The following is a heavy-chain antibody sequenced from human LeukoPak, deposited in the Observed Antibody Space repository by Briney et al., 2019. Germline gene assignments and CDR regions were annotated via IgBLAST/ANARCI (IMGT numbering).Heavy chain of an antibody. CDR1: GFTVSSNY. D-gene: IGHD3-10*01. J-gene: IGHJ4*02. CDR2: IYSGGST. CDR3: AREGIWFGEHLIDY. V-gene: IGHV3-53*01. Sequence: GGSLRLSCAASGFTVSSNYMSWVRQAPGKGLEWVSVIYSGGSTYYADSVKGRFTISRDNSKNTLYLQMNSLRAEHTAVYYCAREGIWFGEHLIDYWGQGTLVTVSS.